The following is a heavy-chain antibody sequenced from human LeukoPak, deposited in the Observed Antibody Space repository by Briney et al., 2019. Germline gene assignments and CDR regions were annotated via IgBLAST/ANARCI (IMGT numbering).Heavy chain of an antibody. J-gene: IGHJ5*02. Sequence: ASVKVSCKVSGYTLTELSMHWVRQAPGKGLEWMGGFDPEDGETIYAQKFQGRVTMTEDTSTDTAYMELSSLRSEDTAVYYCATPGYSSSWYGGGLNSWFDPWGQGTLVTVSS. V-gene: IGHV1-24*01. CDR2: FDPEDGET. D-gene: IGHD6-13*01. CDR3: ATPGYSSSWYGGGLNSWFDP. CDR1: GYTLTELS.